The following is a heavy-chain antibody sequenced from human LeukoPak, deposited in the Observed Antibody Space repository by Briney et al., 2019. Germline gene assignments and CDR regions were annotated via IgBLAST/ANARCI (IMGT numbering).Heavy chain of an antibody. V-gene: IGHV1-2*02. CDR1: GYIXTVYY. Sequence: ASVKVSCKASGYIXTVYYMHWVRQAPGQGLEWMGWINPNSDDTNYAQKFQGRVTMTRDTSISTAYMELSRLTSDDTAVYYCARGASGSYYRDWFDPWGQGTLVTVSS. D-gene: IGHD1-26*01. CDR3: ARGASGSYYRDWFDP. J-gene: IGHJ5*02. CDR2: INPNSDDT.